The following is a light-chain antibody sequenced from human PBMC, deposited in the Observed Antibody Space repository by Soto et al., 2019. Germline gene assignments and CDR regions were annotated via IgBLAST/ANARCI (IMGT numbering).Light chain of an antibody. V-gene: IGLV2-14*01. CDR2: EVS. CDR1: SSDVGGYNY. Sequence: QSALTQPASVSGSPGQSITISCTGTSSDVGGYNYVSWYQQHPGKAPKLMIYEVSNRPSGVSNRFSGSKSGNTASLTILGLQPEDEADYYCSSYTSSSTLPYVFGTGTKVTVL. J-gene: IGLJ1*01. CDR3: SSYTSSSTLPYV.